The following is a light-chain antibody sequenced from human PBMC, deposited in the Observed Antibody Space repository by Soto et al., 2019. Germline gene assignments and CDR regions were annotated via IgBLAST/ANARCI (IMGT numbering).Light chain of an antibody. V-gene: IGKV4-1*01. CDR3: QQYYSSPLT. CDR2: WAS. J-gene: IGKJ4*01. CDR1: QSVLYSLNNKNY. Sequence: DIVMTQSPDSLAVSLGERATINCKSSQSVLYSLNNKNYLSLYQQKPGQPPKLLIFWASTRESGVPDRFSGSGSGTDFTLTINNLQAEDVAVYYCQQYYSSPLTFGGGTKVEVK.